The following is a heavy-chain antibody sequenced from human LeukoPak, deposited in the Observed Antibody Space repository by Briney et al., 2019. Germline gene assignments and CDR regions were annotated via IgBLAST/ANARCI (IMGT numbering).Heavy chain of an antibody. CDR3: AKDGDCSGGSCYDY. CDR2: IIPIFGTA. J-gene: IGHJ4*02. Sequence: ASVKVSCKASGGTFSSYAISWVRQAPGQGLEWMGGIIPIFGTANYAQKFQGRVTITADESTSTAYMELSSLRSEDTAVYYCAKDGDCSGGSCYDYWGQGTLVTASS. CDR1: GGTFSSYA. D-gene: IGHD2-15*01. V-gene: IGHV1-69*01.